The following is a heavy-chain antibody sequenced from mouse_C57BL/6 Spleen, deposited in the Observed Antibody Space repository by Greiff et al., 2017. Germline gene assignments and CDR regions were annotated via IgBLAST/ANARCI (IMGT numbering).Heavy chain of an antibody. CDR1: GYTFTDYY. CDR2: IFPGSGST. CDR3: ARNGNYGSWYFDV. J-gene: IGHJ1*03. D-gene: IGHD2-1*01. V-gene: IGHV1-75*01. Sequence: VQLQQSGPELVKPGASVKISCKASGYTFTDYYINWVKQRPGQGLEWIGWIFPGSGSTYYNEKFKGKATLTVDKSSSTAYMLLSSLTSEDSAVYFCARNGNYGSWYFDVWGTGTTVTVSS.